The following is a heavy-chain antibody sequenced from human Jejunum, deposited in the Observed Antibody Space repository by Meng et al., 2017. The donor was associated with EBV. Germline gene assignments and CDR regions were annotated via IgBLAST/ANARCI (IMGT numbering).Heavy chain of an antibody. CDR2: ITGSGGST. J-gene: IGHJ4*02. V-gene: IGHV3-23*01. CDR3: AKLVRD. Sequence: EVRVLDAGGGLAQPGGTLSLPLAASGFTVTTDAMSWVRQAPGKGLEWVSVITGSGGSTYYAASVKGRFTISRDSSKNTLYLQMNSLRAEDTAVYYCAKLVRDWGQGTLVTVSS. CDR1: GFTVTTDA. D-gene: IGHD2/OR15-2a*01.